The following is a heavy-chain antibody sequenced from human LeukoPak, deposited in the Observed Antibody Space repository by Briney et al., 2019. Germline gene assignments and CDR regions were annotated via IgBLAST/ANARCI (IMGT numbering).Heavy chain of an antibody. Sequence: SQTLSLTCTVSGGSISSGGYYWSWIRQHPGKGLEWIGYIYYSGSTYYNPSLKSRVTISVDTSKNQFSLKLSSVTAADTAVYYCARVEYYYGSGSYSNYYYYGMDVWGQGTTVTVSS. CDR1: GGSISSGGYY. V-gene: IGHV4-31*03. CDR3: ARVEYYYGSGSYSNYYYYGMDV. J-gene: IGHJ6*02. CDR2: IYYSGST. D-gene: IGHD3-10*01.